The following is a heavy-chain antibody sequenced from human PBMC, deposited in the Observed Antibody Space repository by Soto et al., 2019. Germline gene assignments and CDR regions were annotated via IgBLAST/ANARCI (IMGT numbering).Heavy chain of an antibody. CDR2: IYYSGST. D-gene: IGHD2-15*01. V-gene: IGHV4-59*03. J-gene: IGHJ6*03. CDR3: AGYCGVNGGYCSGGTGDYMGV. Sequence: SETLSLTCTVSGGSISSYYWSWIRQPPGKGLEWIGYIYYSGSTNYNPSLKSRVTILVDTSKNQLSLKLSSVTAADTAVYYCAGYCGVNGGYCSGGTGDYMGVWGKGSTVTV. CDR1: GGSISSYY.